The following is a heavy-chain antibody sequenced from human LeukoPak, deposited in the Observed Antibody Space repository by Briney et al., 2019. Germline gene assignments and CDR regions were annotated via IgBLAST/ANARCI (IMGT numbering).Heavy chain of an antibody. V-gene: IGHV3-23*01. CDR1: GFTFSSYA. J-gene: IGHJ6*03. CDR2: IPPSGGST. CDR3: AKAPRFGDHAAEYFYYYMGV. D-gene: IGHD3-16*01. Sequence: GGSLRLSCAASGFTFSSYAMSWVRQAPGKGLEWVSSIPPSGGSTFYADSVEGRFTISRDNSKNTLYLQMTSLRVDDTAVYYCAKAPRFGDHAAEYFYYYMGVWGKGTTVTVSS.